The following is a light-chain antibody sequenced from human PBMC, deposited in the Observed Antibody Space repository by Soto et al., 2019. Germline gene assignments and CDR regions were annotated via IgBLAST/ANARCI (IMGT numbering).Light chain of an antibody. CDR3: QQYNSYPWT. Sequence: DIQITQSPSTLSASVGDRVTLTCRASQSISSWLAWYQQKPGKAPKLLIYHAYSLESGVPSRFSGSESGTEFTLTINSLQPDDFATYYCQQYNSYPWTFGQGTKVDI. CDR2: HAY. J-gene: IGKJ1*01. CDR1: QSISSW. V-gene: IGKV1-5*01.